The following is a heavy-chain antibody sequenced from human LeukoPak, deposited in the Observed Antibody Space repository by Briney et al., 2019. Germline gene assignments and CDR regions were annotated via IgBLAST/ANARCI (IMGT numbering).Heavy chain of an antibody. V-gene: IGHV1-46*01. D-gene: IGHD5-24*01. CDR1: GYTFTSYY. CDR3: ARARDKKYYYYGMDV. Sequence: ASVKVSFKASGYTFTSYYMHWVRQAPGQGLEWMGIINPSGSSTSYAQKVQGRVTMTRDTSTSTVYMELSSLRSEDTAVYYCARARDKKYYYYGMDVWGQGTTVTVSS. CDR2: INPSGSST. J-gene: IGHJ6*02.